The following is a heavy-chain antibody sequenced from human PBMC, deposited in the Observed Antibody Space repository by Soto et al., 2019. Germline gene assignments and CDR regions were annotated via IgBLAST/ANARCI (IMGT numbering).Heavy chain of an antibody. Sequence: PGGSLRLSSAASGFTFSSYGMHWVRQAPGKGLEWVAVISYDGSNKYYADSVKGRFTISRDNSKNTLYLQMNSLRAEDTAVYYCAKMGGYSGYDDAFDIWGQGTMVTVSS. CDR2: ISYDGSNK. CDR3: AKMGGYSGYDDAFDI. J-gene: IGHJ3*02. D-gene: IGHD5-12*01. CDR1: GFTFSSYG. V-gene: IGHV3-30*18.